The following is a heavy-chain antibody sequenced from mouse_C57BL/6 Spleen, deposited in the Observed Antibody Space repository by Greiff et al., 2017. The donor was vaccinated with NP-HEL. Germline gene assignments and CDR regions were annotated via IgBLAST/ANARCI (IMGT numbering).Heavy chain of an antibody. Sequence: VQLQQSGAELVKPGASVKISCKASGYAFSSYWMNWVKQRPGKGLEWIGQIYPGDGDTNYNGKFKGKATLTADKSSSTAYMQLSSLTSEDSAVYFGARQLRLRVYYAMDYWGQGTSVTVSS. CDR2: IYPGDGDT. J-gene: IGHJ4*01. CDR1: GYAFSSYW. D-gene: IGHD3-2*02. CDR3: ARQLRLRVYYAMDY. V-gene: IGHV1-80*01.